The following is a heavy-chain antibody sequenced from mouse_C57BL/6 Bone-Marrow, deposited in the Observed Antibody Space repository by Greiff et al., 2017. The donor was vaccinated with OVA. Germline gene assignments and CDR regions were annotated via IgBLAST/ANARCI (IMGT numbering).Heavy chain of an antibody. J-gene: IGHJ3*01. Sequence: VQRVESGAELVRPGASVTLSCKASGYTFTDYEMHWVKQTPVHGLEWIGAIDPETGGTAYNQKFKGKAILTADKSSSTAYMELRSLTSEDSAVYYCTRDPHYYGSFAYWGQGTLVTVSA. CDR3: TRDPHYYGSFAY. D-gene: IGHD1-1*01. V-gene: IGHV1-15*01. CDR2: IDPETGGT. CDR1: GYTFTDYE.